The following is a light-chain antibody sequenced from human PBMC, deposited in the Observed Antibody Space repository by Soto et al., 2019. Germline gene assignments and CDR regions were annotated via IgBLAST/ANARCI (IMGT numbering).Light chain of an antibody. CDR3: QQYNSYST. Sequence: DIQMTQSPSTLSASVGDRVTITCRASQSITGWLAWFRQKPGKAPKLLIYAASSLQSGVPSRFSGSGSGTDFTLTISSLQPDDFATYYCQQYNSYSTFGQGTKVDIK. CDR1: QSITGW. J-gene: IGKJ1*01. V-gene: IGKV1-5*01. CDR2: AAS.